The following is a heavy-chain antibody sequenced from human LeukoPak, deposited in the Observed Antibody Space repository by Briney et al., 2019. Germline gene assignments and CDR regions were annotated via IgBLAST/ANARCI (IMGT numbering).Heavy chain of an antibody. Sequence: GGSLRLSCAASGFSITSNGMHWVRQAPGKGLEDVSAISSNGVDTYYANSVKGRFIVSRDISKNTVYLQLGSLRADDMAVYYCARWTNSYFGLWGRGTLVTVSS. CDR2: ISSNGVDT. CDR1: GFSITSNG. CDR3: ARWTNSYFGL. V-gene: IGHV3-64*01. D-gene: IGHD3/OR15-3a*01. J-gene: IGHJ2*01.